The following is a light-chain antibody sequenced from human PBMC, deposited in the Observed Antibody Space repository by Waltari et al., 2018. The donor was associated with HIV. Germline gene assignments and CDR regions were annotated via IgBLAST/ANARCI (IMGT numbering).Light chain of an antibody. CDR2: EVS. V-gene: IGLV2-14*01. CDR1: SFTIYGYNF. Sequence: QSALTQPASVSGSPGQSITLSCTGTSFTIYGYNFVPWFQHHPGKAPKVIIYEVSNRPSGVSDRFSGSKSGNTASLTISGLQPEDEAEYFCISYISSSSPVFGGGTKLTVL. J-gene: IGLJ3*02. CDR3: ISYISSSSPV.